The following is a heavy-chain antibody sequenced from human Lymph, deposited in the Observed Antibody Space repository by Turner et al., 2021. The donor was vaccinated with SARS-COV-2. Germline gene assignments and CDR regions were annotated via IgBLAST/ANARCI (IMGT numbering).Heavy chain of an antibody. CDR3: AGETGNNWVDP. Sequence: QLLESCPVLAKPWETLSLTCTVSGGSMNSNYWSWLRQPPGNRLEWIGYIYYRGSNNYNPILESSVNISVDTHRNQLSVNETSVTDAATAIHYCAGETGNNWVDPWGQGTLVTVSS. CDR2: IYYRGSN. D-gene: IGHD3-9*01. CDR1: GGSMNSNY. V-gene: IGHV4-59*01. J-gene: IGHJ5*02.